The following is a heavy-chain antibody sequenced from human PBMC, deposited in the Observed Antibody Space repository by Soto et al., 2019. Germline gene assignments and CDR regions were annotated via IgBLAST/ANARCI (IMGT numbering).Heavy chain of an antibody. Sequence: GGSLRLSCAASGFTFSSYGMHWVRQAPGKGLEWVAVIWYDGSNKYYADSVKGRFTISRDNSKNTLYLQMNSLRAEDTAVYYCARGTGLVLRYFDWLPDFDYWGQGTLVTVS. J-gene: IGHJ4*02. CDR1: GFTFSSYG. CDR3: ARGTGLVLRYFDWLPDFDY. CDR2: IWYDGSNK. D-gene: IGHD3-9*01. V-gene: IGHV3-33*01.